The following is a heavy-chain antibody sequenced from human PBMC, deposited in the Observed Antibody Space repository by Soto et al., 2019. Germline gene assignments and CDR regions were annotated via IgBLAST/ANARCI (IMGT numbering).Heavy chain of an antibody. D-gene: IGHD3-22*01. CDR1: GFTFSSYA. CDR2: ISGSGGST. J-gene: IGHJ6*02. Sequence: GGSLRLSCAASGFTFSSYAMSWVRQAPWKGLEWVSAISGSGGSTYYADSVKGRFTISRDNSKNTLYLQMNSLRAEDTAVYYCAKNIRITMIVVVISYYYGMDVWGQGTTVTVSS. CDR3: AKNIRITMIVVVISYYYGMDV. V-gene: IGHV3-23*01.